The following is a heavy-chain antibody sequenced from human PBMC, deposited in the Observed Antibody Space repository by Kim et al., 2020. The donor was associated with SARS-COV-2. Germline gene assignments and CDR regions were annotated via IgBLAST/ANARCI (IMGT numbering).Heavy chain of an antibody. CDR3: ARDVDTAMVGFDY. Sequence: SVKVSCKASGGTFSSYAISWVRQAPGQGLEWMGGIIPIFGTANYAQKFQGRVTITADESTSTAYMELSSLRSEDTAVYYCARDVDTAMVGFDYWGQGTLVTVSS. D-gene: IGHD5-18*01. CDR2: IIPIFGTA. J-gene: IGHJ4*02. CDR1: GGTFSSYA. V-gene: IGHV1-69*13.